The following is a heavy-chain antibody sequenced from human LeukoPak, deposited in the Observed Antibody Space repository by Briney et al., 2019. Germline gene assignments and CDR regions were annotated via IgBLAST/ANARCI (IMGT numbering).Heavy chain of an antibody. J-gene: IGHJ4*02. V-gene: IGHV3-11*01. CDR2: ISSSGSTI. CDR3: ARGPGRLEDFWSGFDY. D-gene: IGHD3-3*01. CDR1: GFTSSDYY. Sequence: PGGSLRLSCAASGFTSSDYYMSWIRQAPGKGLEWVSYISSSGSTIYYADSVKGRFTISRDNAKNSLYLQMNSLRAEDTAVYYCARGPGRLEDFWSGFDYWGQGTLVTVSS.